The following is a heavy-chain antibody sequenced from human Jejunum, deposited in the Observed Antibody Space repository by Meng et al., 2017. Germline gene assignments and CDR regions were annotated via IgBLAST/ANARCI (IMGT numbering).Heavy chain of an antibody. CDR3: ARDHMGSLDY. J-gene: IGHJ4*02. Sequence: VQLQASCPGLVRPSETLSLICSVSGGSVSSAGYQWSWLRQPPGKGLEWIGYASTNYNPSLKSRVTISVDTSKNQFSLRLTSVTAADTAVYYCARDHMGSLDYWGQGILVTVSS. CDR1: GGSVSSAGYQ. D-gene: IGHD1-26*01. CDR2: AST. V-gene: IGHV4-61*08.